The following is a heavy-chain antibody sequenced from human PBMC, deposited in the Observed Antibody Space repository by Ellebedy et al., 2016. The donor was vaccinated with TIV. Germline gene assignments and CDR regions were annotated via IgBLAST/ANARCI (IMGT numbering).Heavy chain of an antibody. V-gene: IGHV3-23*01. Sequence: GESLKISCVASGFTFRSYPMSWARQAPGKGLEWVSAISGSGGSTYYADSVKGRFTISRDNSKNTLYLQMNSLKTEDTAVYYCTRLSLGYCSSTSCSWGQGTLVTVSS. CDR2: ISGSGGST. CDR1: GFTFRSYP. CDR3: TRLSLGYCSSTSCS. J-gene: IGHJ4*02. D-gene: IGHD2-2*01.